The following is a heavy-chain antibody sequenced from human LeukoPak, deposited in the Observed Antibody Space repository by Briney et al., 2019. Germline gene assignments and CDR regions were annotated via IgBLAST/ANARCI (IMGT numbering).Heavy chain of an antibody. CDR3: AKSPSRVTPYYFDY. V-gene: IGHV3-23*01. D-gene: IGHD2-21*02. CDR2: ISGSGGST. CDR1: GITFSSFA. Sequence: GGSLRLSCAASGITFSSFAMSWVRQAPGKGLEWVSAISGSGGSTYYADSVKGRFTISRDNSKNTLYLQMNSLRAEDTAVYYCAKSPSRVTPYYFDYWGQGTLVTVSS. J-gene: IGHJ4*02.